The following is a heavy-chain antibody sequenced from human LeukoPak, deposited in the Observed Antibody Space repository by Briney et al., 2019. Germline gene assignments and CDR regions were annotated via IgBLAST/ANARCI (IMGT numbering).Heavy chain of an antibody. Sequence: GGSLRLSCAASGFTFSSYGMHWVRQAPGKGLEWVAVIWYDGSNRYYADSVKGRFTVSRDNSKNTLYLQMNSLRAEDTAVYYCAKGGGGSCYSNVDYWGQGTLVTVSS. CDR3: AKGGGGSCYSNVDY. CDR1: GFTFSSYG. D-gene: IGHD2-15*01. CDR2: IWYDGSNR. J-gene: IGHJ4*02. V-gene: IGHV3-33*06.